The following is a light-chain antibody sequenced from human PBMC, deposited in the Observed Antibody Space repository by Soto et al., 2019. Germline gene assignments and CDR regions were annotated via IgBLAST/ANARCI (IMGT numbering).Light chain of an antibody. CDR1: SSNIGSNA. CDR3: AAWDDSLNGLYV. CDR2: SNN. J-gene: IGLJ1*01. V-gene: IGLV1-44*01. Sequence: QSVLTQPPSASGTPGQRVTISCSGGSSNIGSNAVTWYHQLPGTAPKLLIYSNNQRPSGVPDRFSGSKSGTSASLAISGLQSEEEADDYCAAWDDSLNGLYVFGTGTKVTVL.